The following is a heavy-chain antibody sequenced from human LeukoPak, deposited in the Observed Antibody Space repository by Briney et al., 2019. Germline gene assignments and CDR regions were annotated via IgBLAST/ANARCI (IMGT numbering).Heavy chain of an antibody. V-gene: IGHV1-18*01. J-gene: IGHJ4*02. CDR1: GYTFSNYG. CDR3: ARGGPGIPTY. Sequence: GASVKVSCEASGYTFSNYGIAWVRQAPGQGLEWLGWISPYNGNTNHAQKLQGRVTMTTDTSTTTAYMELRNLTSDDSAVYFCARGGPGIPTYWGQGTLVTVSS. D-gene: IGHD3-10*01. CDR2: ISPYNGNT.